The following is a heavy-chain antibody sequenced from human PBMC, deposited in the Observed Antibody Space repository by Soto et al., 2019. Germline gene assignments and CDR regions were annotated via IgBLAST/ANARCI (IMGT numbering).Heavy chain of an antibody. Sequence: SETLSLTCTVSGGSISSSSYYWGWIRQPPGKGLEWIGSIYYSGSTYYNPSLKSRVTISVDTSKNQLSLKLSSVTAADTAVYYCAGNYLAAAGSHWFDPWGQGTLVTVSS. CDR1: GGSISSSSYY. J-gene: IGHJ5*02. D-gene: IGHD6-13*01. CDR3: AGNYLAAAGSHWFDP. CDR2: IYYSGST. V-gene: IGHV4-39*01.